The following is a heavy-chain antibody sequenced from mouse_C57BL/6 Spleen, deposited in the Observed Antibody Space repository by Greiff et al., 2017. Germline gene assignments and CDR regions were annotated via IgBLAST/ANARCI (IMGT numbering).Heavy chain of an antibody. V-gene: IGHV1-64*01. Sequence: QVQLQQPGAELVKPGASVKLSCKASGYTFTSYWMHWVKQRPGQGLEWIGMIHPNCGSTNYNEKFKSKATLTVDKSSSTAYMQLSSLTSEDSAVYYCAREGTYGSSSSWFAYWGQGTLVTVSA. CDR3: AREGTYGSSSSWFAY. D-gene: IGHD1-1*01. CDR1: GYTFTSYW. CDR2: IHPNCGST. J-gene: IGHJ3*01.